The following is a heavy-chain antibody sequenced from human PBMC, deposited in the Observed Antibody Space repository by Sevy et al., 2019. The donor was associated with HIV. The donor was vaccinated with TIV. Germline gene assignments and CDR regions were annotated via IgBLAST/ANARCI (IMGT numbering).Heavy chain of an antibody. CDR2: IYYSGST. CDR3: ARASASGSYVEWFDP. J-gene: IGHJ5*02. D-gene: IGHD1-26*01. V-gene: IGHV4-59*01. Sequence: SETLSLTCTVSGGSISSYYWSWIRQPPGKGLEWIGYIYYSGSTNYTPSLKRRVTISVDTSKNQFSLNLGSVTAADTAVYYCARASASGSYVEWFDPWGQGTLVTVSS. CDR1: GGSISSYY.